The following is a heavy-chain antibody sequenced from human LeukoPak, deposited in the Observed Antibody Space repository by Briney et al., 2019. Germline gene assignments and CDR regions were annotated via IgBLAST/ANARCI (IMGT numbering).Heavy chain of an antibody. D-gene: IGHD3-3*01. CDR2: ISSSSSYI. CDR3: ARDFLLEWLLYNYYYGMDV. J-gene: IGHJ6*02. Sequence: GGSLRLSCAAPGFTFSSYSMNWVRQAPGKGLEGVSSISSSSSYIYYADSVKGRFTISRDNAKNSLYLEMNSLRAEDTAVYYYARDFLLEWLLYNYYYGMDVWGQGTTVTVSS. CDR1: GFTFSSYS. V-gene: IGHV3-21*01.